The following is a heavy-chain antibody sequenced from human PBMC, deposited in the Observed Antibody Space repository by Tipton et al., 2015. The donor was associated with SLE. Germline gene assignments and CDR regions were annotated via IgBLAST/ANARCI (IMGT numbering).Heavy chain of an antibody. CDR1: VGSISNSF. CDR2: IYTSGNT. Sequence: TLSLTCTVSVGSISNSFWSWIRQPAGKGLEWIGRIYTSGNTIYNPSLKSRVTMSLDTSKNQFSVKVKSVTAADTAVYYCARLADGNRNWFDPWGQGTLVTVSS. D-gene: IGHD6-13*01. J-gene: IGHJ5*02. CDR3: ARLADGNRNWFDP. V-gene: IGHV4-4*07.